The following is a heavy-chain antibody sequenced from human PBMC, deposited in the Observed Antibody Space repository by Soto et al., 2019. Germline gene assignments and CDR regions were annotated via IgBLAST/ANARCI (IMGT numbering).Heavy chain of an antibody. Sequence: SETLSLTCAVSGGSIGTSAYYWGWIRQAPGKGLEWIGSINHSGNTYLSPSLKDRVTMSVDPSKNSFTLKLRSATAADTGLYYCSRRAPEGFDPWGQGTLVTVSS. J-gene: IGHJ5*02. CDR1: GGSIGTSAYY. V-gene: IGHV4-39*01. CDR2: INHSGNT. CDR3: SRRAPEGFDP.